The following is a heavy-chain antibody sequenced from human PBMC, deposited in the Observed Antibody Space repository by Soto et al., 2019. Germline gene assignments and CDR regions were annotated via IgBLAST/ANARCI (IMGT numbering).Heavy chain of an antibody. CDR1: GGTFSSYA. Sequence: QVRLVQSGAEVKKPGSSVKVSCKASGGTFSSYAISWVRQAPGQGLEWMGGIIPIFGTANYAQKFQGRVTITADEPTSTAYMELSRLRSEDTAVYYCARTLNTYSSGWNNWFDAWSQGTLVTVSS. V-gene: IGHV1-69*01. CDR3: ARTLNTYSSGWNNWFDA. CDR2: IIPIFGTA. D-gene: IGHD6-19*01. J-gene: IGHJ5*02.